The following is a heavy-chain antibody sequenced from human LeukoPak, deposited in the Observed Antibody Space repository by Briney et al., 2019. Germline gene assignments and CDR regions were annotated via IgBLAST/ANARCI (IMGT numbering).Heavy chain of an antibody. Sequence: SETLSLTCTVSGGSISYYYWSWIRQSPGKGLEWIGYIYYNGSTNYNPSLKSRVTISVDMSKNQFSLKVTSVTAADTAIYYCARKGGRFDYWGQGTLVTVSS. V-gene: IGHV4-59*01. CDR1: GGSISYYY. CDR3: ARKGGRFDY. D-gene: IGHD2-15*01. CDR2: IYYNGST. J-gene: IGHJ4*02.